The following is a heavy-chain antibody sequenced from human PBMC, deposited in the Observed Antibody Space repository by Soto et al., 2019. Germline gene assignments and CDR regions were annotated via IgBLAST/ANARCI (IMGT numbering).Heavy chain of an antibody. CDR3: ARDSSGWWNYFDY. CDR1: GGTFSSYA. CDR2: IIPISGTT. D-gene: IGHD6-19*01. V-gene: IGHV1-69*13. Sequence: GASVKVSCKASGGTFSSYAISWVRQAPGQGLEWMGGIIPISGTTNYAQKFQGRVTITADESTSTAYMELSSLRSEDTAVYYCARDSSGWWNYFDYWGQGTLVTVSS. J-gene: IGHJ4*02.